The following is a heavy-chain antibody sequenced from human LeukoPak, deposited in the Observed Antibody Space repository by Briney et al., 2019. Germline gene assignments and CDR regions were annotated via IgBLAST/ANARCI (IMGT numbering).Heavy chain of an antibody. CDR1: GGTFSSYT. CDR2: IIPILGIA. Sequence: ASVKVSCKATGGTFSSYTISCVRQAPGQGPEWMGRIIPILGIANYAQKFQGSVTITADKATSTAYLELSRLRSEDTAVYYCARLEITTVTTSDYWGQGTLVTVSS. V-gene: IGHV1-69*02. J-gene: IGHJ4*02. CDR3: ARLEITTVTTSDY. D-gene: IGHD4-17*01.